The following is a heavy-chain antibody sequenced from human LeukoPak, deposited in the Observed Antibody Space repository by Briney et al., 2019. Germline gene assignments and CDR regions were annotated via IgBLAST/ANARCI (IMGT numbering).Heavy chain of an antibody. CDR1: GFTFSSYS. CDR3: ARDRGTYYYDSSGYLPTPVDAFDI. Sequence: GGSLRLSCAASGFTFSSYSMNWVRQAPGKGLEWVSSISSSSSYIYYADSVKGRFTISRDNAKNSLYLQMNSLRAEDTAVYYCARDRGTYYYDSSGYLPTPVDAFDIWGQGTMVTVSS. V-gene: IGHV3-21*01. CDR2: ISSSSSYI. J-gene: IGHJ3*02. D-gene: IGHD3-22*01.